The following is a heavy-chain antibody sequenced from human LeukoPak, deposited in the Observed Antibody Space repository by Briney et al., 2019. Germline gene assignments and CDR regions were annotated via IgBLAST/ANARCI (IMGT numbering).Heavy chain of an antibody. CDR1: GGSIRSQY. CDR2: IYASGST. Sequence: SETLSLTCTVSGGSIRSQYWSWIRQPAGRGLEWLGRIYASGSTNYSPSLKSRVTMSLDTSRNQFSLKLFSVTAADTAVYFCARDVSSWPFFDSWGQGTQVTVSS. D-gene: IGHD6-13*01. CDR3: ARDVSSWPFFDS. J-gene: IGHJ4*02. V-gene: IGHV4-4*07.